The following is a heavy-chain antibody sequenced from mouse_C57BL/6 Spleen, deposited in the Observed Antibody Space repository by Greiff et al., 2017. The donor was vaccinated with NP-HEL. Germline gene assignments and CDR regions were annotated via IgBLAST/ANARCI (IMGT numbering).Heavy chain of an antibody. CDR2: ISDGGSYT. D-gene: IGHD1-1*01. CDR1: GFTFSSYA. V-gene: IGHV5-4*01. Sequence: EVKVVESGGGLVKPGGSLKLSCAASGFTFSSYAMSWVRQTPEKRLEWVATISDGGSYTYYPDNVKGRFTISRDNAKNNLYLQMSHLKSEDTAMYYCARDLPYGSFDYWGQGTTLTVSS. CDR3: ARDLPYGSFDY. J-gene: IGHJ2*01.